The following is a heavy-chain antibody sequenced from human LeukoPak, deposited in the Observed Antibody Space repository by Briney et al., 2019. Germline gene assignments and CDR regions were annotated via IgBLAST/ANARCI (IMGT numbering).Heavy chain of an antibody. CDR1: GFTFSTYP. CDR3: ARDPSTARYSNYWANNVFDP. V-gene: IGHV3-30*04. J-gene: IGHJ5*02. Sequence: GTSLRLSCAASGFTFSTYPMHWVRQAPGKGLEWVALISYDGSKEFLADSVKGRYSISRDNAKNTLYLQMNSLRAEDTAVYYCARDPSTARYSNYWANNVFDPWGQGTLVTVSS. CDR2: ISYDGSKE. D-gene: IGHD6-13*01.